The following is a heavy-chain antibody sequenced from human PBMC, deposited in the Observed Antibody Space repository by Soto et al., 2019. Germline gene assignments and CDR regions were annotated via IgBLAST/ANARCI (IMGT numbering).Heavy chain of an antibody. CDR1: GGTFSSYA. V-gene: IGHV1-69*13. CDR2: IIPIFGTA. J-gene: IGHJ6*02. D-gene: IGHD5-18*01. Sequence: GASVKVSCKASGGTFSSYAISWVRQAPGQGLEWMGGIIPIFGTANYAQKFQGRVTITADESKNQYSLKLSSVTAADTAVYYCACIFSGGYSYGFYYYGMDVWGPGTTVTVSS. CDR3: ACIFSGGYSYGFYYYGMDV.